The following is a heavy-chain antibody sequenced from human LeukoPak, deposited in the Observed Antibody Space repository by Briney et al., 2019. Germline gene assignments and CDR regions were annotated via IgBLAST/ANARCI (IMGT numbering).Heavy chain of an antibody. CDR1: GGSISSYY. V-gene: IGHV4-4*07. D-gene: IGHD3-22*01. J-gene: IGHJ4*02. CDR3: AREWDVDYYDSSGYDY. Sequence: SETLSLTCTVSGGSISSYYWSWIRQPAGKGLEWIGRIYTSGSTNYNPSLKSRVTMSVDTSKNQFSLKLSSVTAADTAVYYCAREWDVDYYDSSGYDYWGQGTLVTVSS. CDR2: IYTSGST.